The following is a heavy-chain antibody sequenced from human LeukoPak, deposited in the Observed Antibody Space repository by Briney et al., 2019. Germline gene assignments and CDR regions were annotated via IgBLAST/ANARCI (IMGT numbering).Heavy chain of an antibody. V-gene: IGHV1-69*13. CDR1: GGTFSSYA. Sequence: SVKVSCKASGGTFSSYAISWVRQAPGQGLEWMGGIIPIFGTVNYAQKFQGRVTITPDESTSTAYMELSSLSSEDTAVYYCASCSGGSCYYYPFDYWGQGTLVTVSS. J-gene: IGHJ4*02. CDR2: IIPIFGTV. CDR3: ASCSGGSCYYYPFDY. D-gene: IGHD2-15*01.